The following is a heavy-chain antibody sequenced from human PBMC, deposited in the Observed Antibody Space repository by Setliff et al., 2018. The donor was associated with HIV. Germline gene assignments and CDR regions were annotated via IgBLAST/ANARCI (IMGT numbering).Heavy chain of an antibody. V-gene: IGHV4-34*01. CDR3: ATKRFYNAIWGSYRDTQRAYFDY. CDR1: GGSLKNYF. Sequence: SETLSLTCAVYGGSLKNYFWSWIRQPPGKGLEWIGEIDHSGGTNYNPSLKDRVTISLDTSKNQFSLKVTNVTAADTAVYFCATKRFYNAIWGSYRDTQRAYFDYWGQRTLVTVS. D-gene: IGHD3-16*02. J-gene: IGHJ4*02. CDR2: IDHSGGT.